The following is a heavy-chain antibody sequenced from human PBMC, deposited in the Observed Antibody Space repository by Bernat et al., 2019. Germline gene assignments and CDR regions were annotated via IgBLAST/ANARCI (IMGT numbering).Heavy chain of an antibody. CDR2: ISSSSSYT. Sequence: QVQLVESGGGVVQPGRSLRLSCAASGFTFSDYYMSWIRQAPGKGLDWVSYISSSSSYTNYADSVKGRFTISRDNAKNSLYLQMNSLRAEDTAVYYCARGTSTSAPYIDVWGKGTTVTVSS. CDR3: ARGTSTSAPYIDV. J-gene: IGHJ6*03. V-gene: IGHV3-11*05. CDR1: GFTFSDYY.